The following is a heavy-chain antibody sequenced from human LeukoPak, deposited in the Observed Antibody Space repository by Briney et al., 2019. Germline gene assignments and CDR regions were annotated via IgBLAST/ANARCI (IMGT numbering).Heavy chain of an antibody. CDR3: AKDLVLRSASVAGTEDY. J-gene: IGHJ4*02. D-gene: IGHD6-19*01. CDR1: GFTFSSYA. V-gene: IGHV3-23*01. Sequence: GGSLRLSCAASGFTFSSYAMSWVRQAPGKGLELVSAISGSGGSTYYADSVKGRFTISRDNSKNTLYLQMNSLRAEDTAVYYCAKDLVLRSASVAGTEDYWGQGTLVTVSS. CDR2: ISGSGGST.